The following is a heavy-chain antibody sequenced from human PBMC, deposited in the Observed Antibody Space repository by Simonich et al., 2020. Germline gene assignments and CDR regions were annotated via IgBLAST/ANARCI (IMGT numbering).Heavy chain of an antibody. Sequence: QVQLVESRGGVVQPGRSLRLSCAASGFTFSSYGMHWVRKAPGKGREWVAVIGYEGSNKYYADSVKGRFTIARDNSKNPLYLQMNRLRAEDTAVYYCARDRYCSGGSCYYFDYWGQGTLVTVSS. CDR3: ARDRYCSGGSCYYFDY. J-gene: IGHJ4*02. CDR1: GFTFSSYG. V-gene: IGHV3-33*01. D-gene: IGHD2-15*01. CDR2: IGYEGSNK.